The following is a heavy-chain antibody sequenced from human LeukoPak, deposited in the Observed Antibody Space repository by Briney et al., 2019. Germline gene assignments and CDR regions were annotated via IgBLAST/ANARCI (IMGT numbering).Heavy chain of an antibody. D-gene: IGHD3-16*02. J-gene: IGHJ6*02. Sequence: GASVKVSCKASGYSFTGYYMHWVRQAPGQGLERMRWINPNSGGTNYAQKFQGWVTMTRDTSISTAYMELSRLRSDDTAVYYCARDQLVMDYVGYYYYGMDVWGQGTTVTVSS. CDR1: GYSFTGYY. CDR3: ARDQLVMDYVGYYYYGMDV. V-gene: IGHV1-2*04. CDR2: INPNSGGT.